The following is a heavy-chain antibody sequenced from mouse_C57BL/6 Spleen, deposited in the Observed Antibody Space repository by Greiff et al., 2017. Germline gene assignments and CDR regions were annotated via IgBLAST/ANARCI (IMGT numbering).Heavy chain of an antibody. CDR1: GYTFTSYW. CDR2: INPSNGGT. D-gene: IGHD1-1*01. Sequence: QVQLQQSGTELVKPGASVKLSCKASGYTFTSYWMHWVKQRPGQGLEWIGNINPSNGGTNYNQKFKGKSTLTVDKSSSTAYMQLSSLTSEDSAVYYCARPLHYYGSSYGYFDVWGTGTTVTVSS. CDR3: ARPLHYYGSSYGYFDV. V-gene: IGHV1-53*01. J-gene: IGHJ1*03.